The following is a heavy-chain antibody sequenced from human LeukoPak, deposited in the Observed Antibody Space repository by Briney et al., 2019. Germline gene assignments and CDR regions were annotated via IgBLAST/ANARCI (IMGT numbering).Heavy chain of an antibody. CDR1: GFNFSSYW. Sequence: GGSLRLSCAASGFNFSSYWMHSVRQVPGKGLEWVARINPGGSSITYADPVKGRFTISRDNAQNTLDLQMDSLRAEDTCVYYCARSNQADDYWGQGTLVTVSS. V-gene: IGHV3-74*01. CDR3: ARSNQADDY. D-gene: IGHD1-14*01. CDR2: INPGGSSI. J-gene: IGHJ4*02.